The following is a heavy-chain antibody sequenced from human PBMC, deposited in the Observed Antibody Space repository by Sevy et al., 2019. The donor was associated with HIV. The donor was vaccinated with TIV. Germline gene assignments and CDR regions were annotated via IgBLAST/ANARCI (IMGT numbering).Heavy chain of an antibody. CDR3: AAGLGKSDFDS. D-gene: IGHD3-9*01. J-gene: IGHJ5*01. CDR1: GLTVSNAW. V-gene: IGHV3-15*01. CDR2: IKSKSDGGTR. Sequence: GGSLRLSCAASGLTVSNAWMNWVRQAPGKGLEWVGRIKSKSDGGTRDLAAPGKGRVSISRDASRKTVSLEISSLKIEDTGMYYCAAGLGKSDFDSWGQGTLVTVSS.